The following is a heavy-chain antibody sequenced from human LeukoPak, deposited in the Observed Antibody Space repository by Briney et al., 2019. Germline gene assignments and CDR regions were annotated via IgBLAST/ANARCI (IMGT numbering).Heavy chain of an antibody. CDR3: AREEGATSAYYYYGMDV. CDR2: TYYRSKWYN. J-gene: IGHJ6*02. D-gene: IGHD1-26*01. CDR1: GDSVSTKSAA. V-gene: IGHV6-1*01. Sequence: SQTLSLTCAVSGDSVSTKSAAWNWIRQSPSRGLEWLGRTYYRSKWYNDYAVSVKSRITINPDTSKNQFSLQLNSVSPEDTAVYYCAREEGATSAYYYYGMDVWGQGTTVTVSS.